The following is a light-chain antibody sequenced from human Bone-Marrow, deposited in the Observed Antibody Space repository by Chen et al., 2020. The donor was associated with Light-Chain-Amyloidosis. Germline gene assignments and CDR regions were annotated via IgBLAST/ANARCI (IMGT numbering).Light chain of an antibody. Sequence: QSVLTQPPSASGTPGQTVILSCSGGKSNIGSNTVNWYQQFPGTAPRLLIHNDHNRPSGVPDRFSGSKSDTAGSLAISGLQSEDEADSYCAAWDDSLTGWGFGGGTRLTVL. V-gene: IGLV1-44*01. CDR2: NDH. CDR3: AAWDDSLTGWG. CDR1: KSNIGSNT. J-gene: IGLJ3*02.